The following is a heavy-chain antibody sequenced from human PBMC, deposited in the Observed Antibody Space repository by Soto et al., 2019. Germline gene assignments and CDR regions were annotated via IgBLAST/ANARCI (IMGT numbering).Heavy chain of an antibody. CDR2: INPNSGGT. J-gene: IGHJ3*02. Sequence: ASVKVSCKASGYTFTGYYMHWVRQAPGQGLEWMGWINPNSGGTNYAQKFQGWVTMTRDTSISTAYMELSRLRSDDAAVYYCAGEEWQPVEAFDIWGQGTMVTVSS. V-gene: IGHV1-2*04. CDR3: AGEEWQPVEAFDI. D-gene: IGHD3-3*01. CDR1: GYTFTGYY.